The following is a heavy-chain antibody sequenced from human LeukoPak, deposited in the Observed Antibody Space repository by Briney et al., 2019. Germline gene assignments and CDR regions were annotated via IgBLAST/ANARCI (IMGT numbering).Heavy chain of an antibody. CDR3: ARGEPHYYYDSSGYYYP. D-gene: IGHD3-22*01. J-gene: IGHJ5*02. Sequence: PSETLSLTCAVYGGSFSGYYWSWIRQPPGKGLEWIGEINHSGSTNYNPSLKSRVTISVDTSKNQFSLKLSSVTAADTAVYYCARGEPHYYYDSSGYYYPWGQGTLVTVSS. CDR1: GGSFSGYY. V-gene: IGHV4-34*01. CDR2: INHSGST.